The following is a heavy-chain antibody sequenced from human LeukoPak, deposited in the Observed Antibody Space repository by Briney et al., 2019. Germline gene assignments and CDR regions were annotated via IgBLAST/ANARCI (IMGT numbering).Heavy chain of an antibody. V-gene: IGHV3-23*01. D-gene: IGHD2-2*01. CDR1: GFTFSSYA. CDR3: AKVATGVVVPAATMDV. Sequence: GGSLRLSCAASGFTFSSYAMSWVRQAPGKGLEWVSAISGSGGSTYYADSVKGRFTISRDNSKNTLYLQMNSLRAEDTAVYYCAKVATGVVVPAATMDVWGKGTTVTVSS. CDR2: ISGSGGST. J-gene: IGHJ6*03.